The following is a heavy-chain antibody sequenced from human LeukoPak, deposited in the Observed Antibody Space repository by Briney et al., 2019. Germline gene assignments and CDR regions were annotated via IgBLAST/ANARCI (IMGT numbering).Heavy chain of an antibody. Sequence: GRSLRLSCAASGFIFDNYAMHWVRQAPGKGLEWVAFIRHDGSNKYYADSVKGRFTISRDNSKNTLYLQMNSLRAEDTAVYYCAKGVGGSANYYYMDVWGKGTTVTVSS. V-gene: IGHV3-30*02. CDR1: GFIFDNYA. CDR3: AKGVGGSANYYYMDV. D-gene: IGHD3-10*01. CDR2: IRHDGSNK. J-gene: IGHJ6*03.